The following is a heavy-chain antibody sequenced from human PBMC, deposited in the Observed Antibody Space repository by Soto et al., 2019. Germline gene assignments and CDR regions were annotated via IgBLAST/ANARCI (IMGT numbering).Heavy chain of an antibody. CDR3: ARRQLQCGGGRCYGSIELDE. Sequence: GPSLKISCPVSGYTFTNYWVAWVRQLPGKGLEWMGVVFPGHSHTTYGPSSEGQVTFSADQSTSTAFLQWNRLRASDTGVYFCARRQLQCGGGRCYGSIELDEWGKGTKVTVSS. V-gene: IGHV5-51*01. J-gene: IGHJ6*03. CDR2: VFPGHSHT. D-gene: IGHD2-15*01. CDR1: GYTFTNYW.